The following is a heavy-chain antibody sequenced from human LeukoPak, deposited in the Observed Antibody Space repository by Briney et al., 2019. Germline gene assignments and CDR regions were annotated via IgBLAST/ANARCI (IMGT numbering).Heavy chain of an antibody. J-gene: IGHJ4*02. CDR1: GGSISSGGYY. V-gene: IGHV4-31*03. D-gene: IGHD3-22*01. Sequence: SETLSLTCTVSGGSISSGGYYWSWIRQHPGKGLEWIGYIYYSGSTYYNPSLKSRVTISVDTSKNQFSLKLSSVTAADTAVYYCARDSGMIVHYWGQGTLVTVSS. CDR2: IYYSGST. CDR3: ARDSGMIVHY.